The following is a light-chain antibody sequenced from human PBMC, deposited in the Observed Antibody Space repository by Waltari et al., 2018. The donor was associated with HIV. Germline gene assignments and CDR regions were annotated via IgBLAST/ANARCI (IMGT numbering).Light chain of an antibody. CDR2: NGN. J-gene: IGKJ1*01. Sequence: DIQMTQSPSSLCASVGDRVTISCRASASISTYLNLYQQKPGRAPKLLIYNGNILQGGVQSRFSGSGSGTDFTLSISSLQPEDFGTYYCQQSYSTLWTFGPGTKV. CDR1: ASISTY. CDR3: QQSYSTLWT. V-gene: IGKV1-39*01.